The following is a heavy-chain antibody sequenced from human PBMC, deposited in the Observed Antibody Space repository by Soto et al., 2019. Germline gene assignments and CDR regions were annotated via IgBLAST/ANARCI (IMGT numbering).Heavy chain of an antibody. CDR2: IYYSGST. D-gene: IGHD3-10*01. V-gene: IGHV4-59*01. J-gene: IGHJ5*02. CDR3: ARTLDSYGSGCPFEP. CDR1: GCSIMRYY. Sequence: WASLSLTCTLSGCSIMRYYWSGIRRHPGKGLEWIGYIYYSGSTNYNPSLKSRVTISVDTSKNQFSLKLSSVTAADTAVYDFARTLDSYGSGCPFEPWGPGSWVTVS.